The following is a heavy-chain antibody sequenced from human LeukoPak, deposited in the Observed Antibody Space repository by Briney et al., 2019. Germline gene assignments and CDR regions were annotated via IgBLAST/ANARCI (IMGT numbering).Heavy chain of an antibody. J-gene: IGHJ4*02. Sequence: GGSLRLSCAASGFTFSSYGMHWVRQAPGKGLEWVAFIRYDGSNKYYADSVKGRFTISRDNSKNTLYLQMNSLRAEDTAVYYCARDYLASIVATFDYWGQGTLVTVSS. CDR3: ARDYLASIVATFDY. CDR1: GFTFSSYG. V-gene: IGHV3-30*02. CDR2: IRYDGSNK. D-gene: IGHD5-12*01.